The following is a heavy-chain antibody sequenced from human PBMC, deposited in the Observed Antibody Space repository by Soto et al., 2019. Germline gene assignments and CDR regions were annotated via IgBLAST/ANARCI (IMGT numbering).Heavy chain of an antibody. CDR1: GGTISGYY. V-gene: IGHV4-4*07. J-gene: IGHJ5*02. D-gene: IGHD3-3*01. CDR3: ARGQRFSDWFDP. CDR2: IYSSGST. Sequence: PSETLSLTCVVTGGTISGYYWTWIRQSAGGGLEWIGRIYSSGSTNYNPSLKSRVTISLDTSMNHFSLRLSSVTAADTAVYYCARGQRFSDWFDPWGQGTLVTVS.